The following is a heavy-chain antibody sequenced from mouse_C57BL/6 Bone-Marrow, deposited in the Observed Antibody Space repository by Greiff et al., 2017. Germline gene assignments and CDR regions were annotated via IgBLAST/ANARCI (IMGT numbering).Heavy chain of an antibody. J-gene: IGHJ4*01. CDR3: GRRGMDY. CDR2: IRSKSNNYAT. CDR1: GFSFNTYA. Sequence: EVKLVESGGGLVQPKGSLKLSCAASGFSFNTYAMNWVRQAPGKGLEWVARIRSKSNNYATYYADSVKDRFTISRDDSESMLYLQMNNVKTEDTAMYYCGRRGMDYWGQGTSVTVSS. V-gene: IGHV10-1*01.